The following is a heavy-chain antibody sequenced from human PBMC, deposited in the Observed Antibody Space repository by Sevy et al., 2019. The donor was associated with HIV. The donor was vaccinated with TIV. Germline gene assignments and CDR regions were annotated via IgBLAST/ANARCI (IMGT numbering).Heavy chain of an antibody. Sequence: GGSLRLSCAASGFTFSSYAVHWVRQAPGKGLEWVAVISYDGSNKYYADSVKGRFTISRDNSKNTLYLQMNSLRAEDTAVYYCARDREDTEYYFDYWGQGTLVTVSS. J-gene: IGHJ4*02. CDR3: ARDREDTEYYFDY. CDR2: ISYDGSNK. V-gene: IGHV3-30-3*01. CDR1: GFTFSSYA. D-gene: IGHD5-18*01.